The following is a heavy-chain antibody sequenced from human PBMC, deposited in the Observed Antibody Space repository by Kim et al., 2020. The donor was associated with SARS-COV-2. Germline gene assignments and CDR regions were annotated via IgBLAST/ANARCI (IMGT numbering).Heavy chain of an antibody. CDR2: INAGNGNT. CDR1: GYTFTSYA. Sequence: ASVKVSCKASGYTFTSYAMHWVRQAPGQRLEWMGWINAGNGNTKYSQKFQGRVTITRDTSASTAYMELSSLRSEDTAVYYCASPSPQYSSGWYWFDYWGQGTLVTVSS. D-gene: IGHD6-19*01. V-gene: IGHV1-3*01. CDR3: ASPSPQYSSGWYWFDY. J-gene: IGHJ4*02.